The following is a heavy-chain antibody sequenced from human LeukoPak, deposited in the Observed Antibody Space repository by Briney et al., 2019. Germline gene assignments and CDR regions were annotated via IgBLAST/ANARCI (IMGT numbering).Heavy chain of an antibody. CDR2: IDPSDAYL. CDR3: ARTRPIDHGDHGNY. D-gene: IGHD4-17*01. CDR1: GYRFTSYW. J-gene: IGHJ4*02. Sequence: GESLQISCKGSGYRFTSYWITWWRQMPGKGLEWMGRIDPSDAYLNYSPSFEVHVTISADKSISTAYLQWSSLKATDAAIYYCARTRPIDHGDHGNYWGRGTLVTVSS. V-gene: IGHV5-10-1*01.